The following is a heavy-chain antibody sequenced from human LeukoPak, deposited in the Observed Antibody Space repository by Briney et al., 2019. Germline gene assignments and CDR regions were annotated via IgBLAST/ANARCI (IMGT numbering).Heavy chain of an antibody. D-gene: IGHD2-15*01. Sequence: SETLSLTCTVSGGSISSYYWSWIRQPPGKGLEWIGYIYTSGSTNYNPSLKSRVTISVDTSKNQFSLKLSSVTAADTSVYYRARGTKVAATFDYWGQGTLVTVSS. CDR2: IYTSGST. CDR3: ARGTKVAATFDY. V-gene: IGHV4-4*09. CDR1: GGSISSYY. J-gene: IGHJ4*02.